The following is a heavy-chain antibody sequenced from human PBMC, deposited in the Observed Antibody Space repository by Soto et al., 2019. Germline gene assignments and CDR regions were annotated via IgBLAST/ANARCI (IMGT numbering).Heavy chain of an antibody. CDR3: EKSLAGRYQLLSFDY. D-gene: IGHD2-2*01. V-gene: IGHV3-23*01. CDR2: ISGSGGST. Sequence: GGSLRLSCAASGFTFSSYAMSWVRQAPGKGLEWVSAISGSGGSTYYADSVKGRFTISRDNSKNTLYLQMNSLRAEDTAVYYCEKSLAGRYQLLSFDYCRQGTLVTVSS. J-gene: IGHJ4*02. CDR1: GFTFSSYA.